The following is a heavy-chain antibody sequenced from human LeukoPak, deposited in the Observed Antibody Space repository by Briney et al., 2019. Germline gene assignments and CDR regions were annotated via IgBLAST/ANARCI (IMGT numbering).Heavy chain of an antibody. D-gene: IGHD4-17*01. CDR3: ARAHLHYGDSIHDLDY. J-gene: IGHJ4*02. CDR2: IHPSGGST. Sequence: ASVKVSCKASGYTLTDYYIHWVRQAPGQGLEWMGIIHPSGGSTSYAQKFQGRVTMTRDTSTSTVYMELSSLRSEDTAVYYCARAHLHYGDSIHDLDYWGQGTLVTVSS. V-gene: IGHV1-46*01. CDR1: GYTLTDYY.